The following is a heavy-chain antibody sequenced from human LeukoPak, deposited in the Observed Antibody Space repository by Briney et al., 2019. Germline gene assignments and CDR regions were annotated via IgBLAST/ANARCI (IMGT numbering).Heavy chain of an antibody. CDR3: ARITDRTIFGEIMHGFDI. D-gene: IGHD3-3*01. V-gene: IGHV4-4*07. CDR1: GDSISDDY. CDR2: IHSGGTT. Sequence: SETLSLTCTVSGDSISDDYYTWMRQPAGKGLEWIGRIHSGGTTNYNPSLMSRVTLSIDKSKKHISLRLTSVTAADTAVYYCARITDRTIFGEIMHGFDIWGQGTPVTVSS. J-gene: IGHJ3*02.